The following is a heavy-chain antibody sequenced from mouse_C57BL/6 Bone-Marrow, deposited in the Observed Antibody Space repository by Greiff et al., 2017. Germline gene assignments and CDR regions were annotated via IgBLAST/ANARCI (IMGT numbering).Heavy chain of an antibody. J-gene: IGHJ2*01. CDR1: GYTFTSYD. Sequence: VQLQESGPELVKPGASVKLSCKASGYTFTSYDINWVKQRPGQGLEWIGWIYPRDGSTKYNEKFKGKATLTVDTSSSTAYMELHSLTSEDSAVYFCARGMLTTVVAWDYWGQGTTLTVSS. CDR3: ARGMLTTVVAWDY. V-gene: IGHV1-85*01. CDR2: IYPRDGST. D-gene: IGHD1-1*01.